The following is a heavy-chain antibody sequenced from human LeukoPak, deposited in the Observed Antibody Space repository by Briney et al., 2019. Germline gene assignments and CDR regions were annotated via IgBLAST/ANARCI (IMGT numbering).Heavy chain of an antibody. Sequence: GGSLRLSCVASGFNLGRFWMSWVRQAPGKRPEWVATIRQDGTEKFYVDSVKGRFSISRDNARNSMYLQMNSLRADDTAVHYCAGLMTVADIDYWGQGTLVTVSS. CDR3: AGLMTVADIDY. D-gene: IGHD6-19*01. V-gene: IGHV3-7*01. CDR1: GFNLGRFW. J-gene: IGHJ4*02. CDR2: IRQDGTEK.